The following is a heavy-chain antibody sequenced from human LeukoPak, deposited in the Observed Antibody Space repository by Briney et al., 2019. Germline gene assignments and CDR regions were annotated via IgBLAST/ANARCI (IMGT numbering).Heavy chain of an antibody. V-gene: IGHV3-7*01. D-gene: IGHD3-9*01. CDR1: GFTFSTYW. Sequence: PGGSLRLSCAASGFTFSTYWMHWVRQAPGKGLEWVANIKQDGSEKYYVDSVKGRFTISRDNAQNSLYLQMNSLRAEDTAVYYCAREAPGMYDILTGYYYFDYWGQGTLVTVSS. CDR2: IKQDGSEK. J-gene: IGHJ4*02. CDR3: AREAPGMYDILTGYYYFDY.